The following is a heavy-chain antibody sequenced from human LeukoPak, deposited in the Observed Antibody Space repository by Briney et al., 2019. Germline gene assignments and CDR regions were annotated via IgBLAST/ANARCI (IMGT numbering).Heavy chain of an antibody. CDR2: ISNNGGYT. Sequence: GGSLRPSCEASGFTFSNAWTSWVRQAPGKGLEWVSAISNNGGYTYYADSVQGRFTTSTDNSTSTLCLQMNSLRAEDTAASFCAIQLGYCSDGSSYFSYWGEGALVTVSS. CDR1: GFTFSNAW. V-gene: IGHV3-23*01. CDR3: AIQLGYCSDGSSYFSY. J-gene: IGHJ4*02. D-gene: IGHD2-15*01.